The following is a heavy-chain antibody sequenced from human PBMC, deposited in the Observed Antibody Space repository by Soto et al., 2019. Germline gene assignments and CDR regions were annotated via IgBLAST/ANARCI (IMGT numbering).Heavy chain of an antibody. Sequence: SETLSLTCTVSGYSISSGSYWGWIRQPPGKGPEWIASVYHGGTTFYNPSLKSRVTVSVDKSNNQFSLKLGSVTAADTAVYYYANAYVMVVADSTFDYWGHGTLVTVSS. J-gene: IGHJ4*01. CDR3: ANAYVMVVADSTFDY. CDR2: VYHGGTT. D-gene: IGHD3-16*01. V-gene: IGHV4-38-2*02. CDR1: GYSISSGSY.